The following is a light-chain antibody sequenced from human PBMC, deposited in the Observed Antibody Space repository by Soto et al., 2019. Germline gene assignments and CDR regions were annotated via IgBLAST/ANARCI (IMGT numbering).Light chain of an antibody. Sequence: EIVMTQSPATLSVSPGERATLSCRASQSVSGNLAWYQQKPGQAPRLLIYGASTRATGIPARFSGSGSGTEFSLPISSLQSEDVAVYYCQQYNNWPPFTFGPGTKVDIK. V-gene: IGKV3-15*01. CDR1: QSVSGN. CDR2: GAS. J-gene: IGKJ3*01. CDR3: QQYNNWPPFT.